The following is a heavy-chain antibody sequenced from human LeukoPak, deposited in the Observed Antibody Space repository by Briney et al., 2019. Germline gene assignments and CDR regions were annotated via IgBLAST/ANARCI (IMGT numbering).Heavy chain of an antibody. CDR3: ARQYQLLYPDY. D-gene: IGHD2-2*02. V-gene: IGHV4-38-2*01. Sequence: SETLSLTCAVSGYSINSDYYWGWIRPPPGKGPAWIGSIYHSGSTYYNPSLKSRVTISVDTSTNQFSLKLNSVTAADTAVYYCARQYQLLYPDYWGQGTLVTVSS. CDR1: GYSINSDYY. J-gene: IGHJ4*02. CDR2: IYHSGST.